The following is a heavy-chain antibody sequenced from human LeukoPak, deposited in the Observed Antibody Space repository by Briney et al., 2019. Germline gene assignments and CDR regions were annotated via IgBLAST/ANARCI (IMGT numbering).Heavy chain of an antibody. J-gene: IGHJ4*02. CDR1: GYTFTNYA. D-gene: IGHD6-13*01. CDR3: AREGRSGSSWFLAN. V-gene: IGHV7-4-1*02. Sequence: GASVKVSCKASGYTFTNYAVNWARQAPGQGLEWMGWINTNTGNPTYAQGFTGRFVFSLDTSVSTAYLQINSLKAEDTAVYYCAREGRSGSSWFLANWGQGVLVTVSS. CDR2: INTNTGNP.